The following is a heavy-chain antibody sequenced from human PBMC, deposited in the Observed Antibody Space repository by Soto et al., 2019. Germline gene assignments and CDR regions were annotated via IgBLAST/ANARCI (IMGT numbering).Heavy chain of an antibody. Sequence: PGGSLRLSCGASGFTFSSYAMSWVRQAPGKGLEWVSVISGGKTYYADSVKGRFTISRDNSKNTLYLQMNSLRAEDTAVYYCAKRHDAFDIWGQGTMVTVSS. D-gene: IGHD6-25*01. V-gene: IGHV3-23*01. CDR1: GFTFSSYA. CDR3: AKRHDAFDI. CDR2: ISGGKT. J-gene: IGHJ3*02.